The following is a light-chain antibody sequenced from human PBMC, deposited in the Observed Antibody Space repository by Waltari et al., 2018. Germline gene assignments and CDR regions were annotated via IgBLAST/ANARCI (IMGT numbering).Light chain of an antibody. V-gene: IGKV1-5*03. CDR1: QRISSW. Sequence: DIQMTQSPSTLSASVGDRVTITCRASQRISSWLAWYQQKPGKAPKLLIYKASSLESWVPSRFSGSGSGTEFTLTISSLQPDEFATYYCQQYNSYSYTFGQGTKLEIK. CDR3: QQYNSYSYT. CDR2: KAS. J-gene: IGKJ2*01.